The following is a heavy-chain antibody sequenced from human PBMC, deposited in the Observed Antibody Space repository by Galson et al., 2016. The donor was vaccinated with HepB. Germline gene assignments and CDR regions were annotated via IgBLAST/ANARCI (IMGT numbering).Heavy chain of an antibody. CDR1: GFTFSAYG. Sequence: SVKVSCKASGFTFSAYGFSWVRQAPGQGLEWMGWISADNGDTELAQKFQARVTMTTDTSTSTSYMELRGLRADDTAIDFCARDDNRNYAWTLDVWGQGTPVIGSS. CDR2: ISADNGDT. CDR3: ARDDNRNYAWTLDV. J-gene: IGHJ6*02. V-gene: IGHV1-18*01. D-gene: IGHD1-7*01.